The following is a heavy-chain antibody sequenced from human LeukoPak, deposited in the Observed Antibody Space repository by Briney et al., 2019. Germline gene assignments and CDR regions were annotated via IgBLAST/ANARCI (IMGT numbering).Heavy chain of an antibody. CDR2: IYYSGST. D-gene: IGHD2-8*02. V-gene: IGHV4-61*05. Sequence: SETLSLTCTVSGGSISSSSYYWGWIRQPPGKGLEWIGYIYYSGSTNYNPSLKSRVTISVDTSKNQFSLKLSSVTAADTAVYYCASSSVLGHDAFDIWGQGTMVTVSS. CDR1: GGSISSSSYY. CDR3: ASSSVLGHDAFDI. J-gene: IGHJ3*02.